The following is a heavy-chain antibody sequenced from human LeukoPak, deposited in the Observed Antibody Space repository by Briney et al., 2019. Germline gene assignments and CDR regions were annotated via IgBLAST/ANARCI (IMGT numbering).Heavy chain of an antibody. CDR2: IYSGGST. D-gene: IGHD3-10*01. V-gene: IGHV3-53*01. CDR3: AKHEGSSGSYCHFHY. CDR1: GFIVSSNY. J-gene: IGHJ4*02. Sequence: GGSLRLSCAASGFIVSSNYMSWVRQAPGKGLEWVSIIYSGGSTYYADSVKGRFTISRDNSKNTLYLQMNRLRAEDTAVYYCAKHEGSSGSYCHFHYWGQGTLVTVSS.